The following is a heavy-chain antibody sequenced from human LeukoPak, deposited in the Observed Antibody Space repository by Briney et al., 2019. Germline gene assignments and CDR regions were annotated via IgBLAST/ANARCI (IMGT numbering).Heavy chain of an antibody. V-gene: IGHV3-23*01. J-gene: IGHJ1*01. CDR2: ISGSGGST. CDR1: GFTVSSNY. D-gene: IGHD3-10*01. CDR3: AKSLSTWFVTAEYFQH. Sequence: PGGSLRLSCAASGFTVSSNYMSWVRQAPGKGLEWVSAISGSGGSTYYADSVKGRFTISRDNSKNTLYLQMNSLRAEDTAVYYCAKSLSTWFVTAEYFQHWGQGTLVTVSS.